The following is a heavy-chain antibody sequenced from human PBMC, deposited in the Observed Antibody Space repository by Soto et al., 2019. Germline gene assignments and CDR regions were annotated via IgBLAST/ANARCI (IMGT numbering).Heavy chain of an antibody. CDR3: ARGGASSWLKDY. Sequence: QVQLVESGGGVVQPGRSLRLSCAASGFTFSTYAIHWVRQAPGKGLEWVAIISFDGSNTYYADSVKGRFTISRDNSKNPLYLQMNSLRVEDTAVYYCARGGASSWLKDYWGQGTVVTVSS. V-gene: IGHV3-30-3*01. CDR2: ISFDGSNT. CDR1: GFTFSTYA. J-gene: IGHJ4*02. D-gene: IGHD6-13*01.